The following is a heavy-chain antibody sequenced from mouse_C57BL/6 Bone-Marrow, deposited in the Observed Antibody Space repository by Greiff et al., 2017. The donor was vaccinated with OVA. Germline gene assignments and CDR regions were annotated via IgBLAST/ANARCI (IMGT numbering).Heavy chain of an antibody. V-gene: IGHV1-81*01. CDR3: ARDGTGLYYFDY. Sequence: VNVVESGAELARPGASVKLSCKASGYTFTSYGISWVKQRTGQGLEWIGEIYPRSGNTYYNEKFKGKATLTADKSSSTAYMELRSLTSEDSAVYFCARDGTGLYYFDYWGQGTTLTVSS. D-gene: IGHD4-1*01. J-gene: IGHJ2*01. CDR1: GYTFTSYG. CDR2: IYPRSGNT.